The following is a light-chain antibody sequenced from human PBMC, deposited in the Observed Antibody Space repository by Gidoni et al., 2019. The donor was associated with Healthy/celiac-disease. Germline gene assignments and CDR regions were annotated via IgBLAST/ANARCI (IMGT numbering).Light chain of an antibody. CDR2: LGS. CDR1: QSRLHSNGYNY. CDR3: MQALQTPPYT. V-gene: IGKV2-28*01. J-gene: IGKJ2*01. Sequence: DIVMPQSPLSLPVTPGEPASISCRSSQSRLHSNGYNYLDWYLQKPGQSPQLLIYLGSNRASGVPDRFSGSGSGTDFTLKISRVEAEDVGVYYCMQALQTPPYTFGQGTKLEIK.